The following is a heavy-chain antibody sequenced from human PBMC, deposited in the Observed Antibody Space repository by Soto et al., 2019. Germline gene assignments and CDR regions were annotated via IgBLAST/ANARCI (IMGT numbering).Heavy chain of an antibody. V-gene: IGHV1-69*06. J-gene: IGHJ6*02. D-gene: IGHD6-13*01. CDR2: IIPIFGTA. Sequence: QVQLVQSGAEVKKPGSSVKVSCKASGGTFSSYAISWVRQAPGQGLEWMGGIIPIFGTANYAQKFQGRVTITADKSTSTAYMELSSLRSEGTAVYYCAREGPDWGHRAAAGITGVDYYYGMDVWGQGTTVTVSS. CDR3: AREGPDWGHRAAAGITGVDYYYGMDV. CDR1: GGTFSSYA.